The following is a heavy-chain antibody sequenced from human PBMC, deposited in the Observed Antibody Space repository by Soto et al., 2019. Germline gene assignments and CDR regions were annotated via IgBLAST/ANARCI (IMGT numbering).Heavy chain of an antibody. V-gene: IGHV4-39*01. J-gene: IGHJ6*03. CDR2: IYYSGST. Sequence: SETLSLTCTVSGGSISSSSYYWGWIRQPPGKGLEWIGSIYYSGSTYYNPSLKSRVTISVDTSKNQFSLKLSSVTAADTAVYYCASTGYSSSWEFYYYYYMDVWGKGTTVTVSS. D-gene: IGHD6-13*01. CDR3: ASTGYSSSWEFYYYYYMDV. CDR1: GGSISSSSYY.